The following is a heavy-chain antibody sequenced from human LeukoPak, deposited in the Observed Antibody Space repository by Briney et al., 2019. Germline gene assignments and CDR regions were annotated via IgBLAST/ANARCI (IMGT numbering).Heavy chain of an antibody. CDR1: GFSFSNFW. Sequence: GGPLRLSCAASGFSFSNFWMSWVRQAPGKGLECVANIKQDGSEKYYVDSVKGRFTISRDNAKNSVYLQMNNLRAEDTALYYCARGRGGDYWGQGTLVTISS. J-gene: IGHJ4*02. CDR3: ARGRGGDY. CDR2: IKQDGSEK. V-gene: IGHV3-7*01. D-gene: IGHD5-24*01.